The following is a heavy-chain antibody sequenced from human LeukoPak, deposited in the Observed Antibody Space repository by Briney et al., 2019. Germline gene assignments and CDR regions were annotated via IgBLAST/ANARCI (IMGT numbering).Heavy chain of an antibody. D-gene: IGHD5-24*01. CDR3: AKAPGGEMAIDY. V-gene: IGHV3-43*01. CDR2: ISWDGGST. CDR1: GFTFDDYT. J-gene: IGHJ4*02. Sequence: GGSLRLSCAASGFTFDDYTMHWVRQAPGKGLEWVSLISWDGGSTYYADSVKGRFTISRDNSKNSLYLQMNSLRTGDTALYYCAKAPGGEMAIDYWGQGTLVTVSS.